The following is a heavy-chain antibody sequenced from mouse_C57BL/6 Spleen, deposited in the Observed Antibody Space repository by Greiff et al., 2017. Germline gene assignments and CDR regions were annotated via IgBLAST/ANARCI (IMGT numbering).Heavy chain of an antibody. CDR1: GYTFTSYD. J-gene: IGHJ3*01. D-gene: IGHD2-4*01. Sequence: QVQLQQSGPELVKPGASVKLSCKASGYTFTSYDLTWVKQRPGQGLDWIGWIYPRVGSTKYNEKFKGKATLTVDTSASTAYMELHSRTYEDSAVYFWARRSDYGEAWVADWGQRALVSVAA. V-gene: IGHV1-85*01. CDR3: ARRSDYGEAWVAD. CDR2: IYPRVGST.